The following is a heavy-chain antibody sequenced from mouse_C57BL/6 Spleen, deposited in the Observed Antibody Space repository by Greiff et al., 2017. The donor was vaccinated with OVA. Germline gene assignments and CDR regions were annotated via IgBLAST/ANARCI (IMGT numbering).Heavy chain of an antibody. V-gene: IGHV5-6*01. J-gene: IGHJ3*01. CDR2: ISSGGSYT. D-gene: IGHD2-4*01. CDR1: GFTFSSYG. CDR3: ARRDYDYGWFAY. Sequence: EVQGVESGGDLVKPGGSLKLSCAASGFTFSSYGMSWVRQTPDKRLEWVATISSGGSYTYYPDSVKGRFTISRDNAKNTLYLQMSSLKSEDTAMYYCARRDYDYGWFAYWGQGTLVTVSA.